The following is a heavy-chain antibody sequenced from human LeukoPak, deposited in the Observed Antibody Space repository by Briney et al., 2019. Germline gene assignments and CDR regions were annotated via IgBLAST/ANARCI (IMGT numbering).Heavy chain of an antibody. CDR2: MNPSSGNT. CDR1: GDTFTSYD. D-gene: IGHD3-10*02. V-gene: IGHV1-8*01. Sequence: ASVKVSCKASGDTFTSYDINWVRQATGQGLEWMGWMNPSSGNTGYAQKFQGRVSMTRDTSISTAYMELSSLRSEDTAVYYCARVPVEAVFGVSTEDWGQGTTVTVSS. J-gene: IGHJ6*02. CDR3: ARVPVEAVFGVSTED.